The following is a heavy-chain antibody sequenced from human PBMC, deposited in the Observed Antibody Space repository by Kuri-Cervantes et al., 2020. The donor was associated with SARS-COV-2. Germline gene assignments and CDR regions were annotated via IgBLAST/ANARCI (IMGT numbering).Heavy chain of an antibody. CDR3: AKEAKYPMLYYYHCLDF. Sequence: GESLKISCAASGFSFSSYAMSWVRQAPGKGLEWVSAISGSGASTYYAYSVKGRLTSSRDNSENSLYLQMNRLSAEDTAVYYCAKEAKYPMLYYYHCLDFWGQGATVTVSS. V-gene: IGHV3-23*01. J-gene: IGHJ6*02. CDR2: ISGSGAST. CDR1: GFSFSSYA. D-gene: IGHD3-10*02.